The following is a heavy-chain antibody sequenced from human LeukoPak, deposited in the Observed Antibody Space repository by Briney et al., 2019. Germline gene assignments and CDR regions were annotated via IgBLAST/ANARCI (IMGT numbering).Heavy chain of an antibody. CDR3: AKDQYGIQLWL. CDR1: GFTFSSYA. Sequence: PGGSLRLSXAASGFTFSSYAMSWVRQAPGKGLEWVSAISGSGGSTYYADSVKGRFTISRDNSKNTLYLQMNSLRAEDTAVYYYAKDQYGIQLWLWGQGTLVTVSS. D-gene: IGHD5-18*01. V-gene: IGHV3-23*01. CDR2: ISGSGGST. J-gene: IGHJ4*02.